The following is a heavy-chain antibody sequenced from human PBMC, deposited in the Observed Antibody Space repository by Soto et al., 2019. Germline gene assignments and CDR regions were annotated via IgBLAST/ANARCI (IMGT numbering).Heavy chain of an antibody. J-gene: IGHJ6*03. CDR1: GGTFSSYT. CDR2: IIPILGIA. CDR3: ARATYYEPKGGRFNYYMDV. V-gene: IGHV1-69*02. Sequence: ASVKVSCKASGGTFSSYTISWVRQAPGQGLEWMGRIIPILGIANYAQKFQGRVTITADKSTSTAYMELSSLRSEDTAVYYCARATYYEPKGGRFNYYMDVWGKGTTVTVSS. D-gene: IGHD3-3*01.